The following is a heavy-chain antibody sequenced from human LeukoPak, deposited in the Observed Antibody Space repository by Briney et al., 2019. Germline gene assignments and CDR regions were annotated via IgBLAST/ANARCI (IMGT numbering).Heavy chain of an antibody. Sequence: PSQTLALTCTVSGGSISSGSYYWSWIRQPAGKGLEWIGRIYTSGSTNYNPSLKSRVTISVDTSKNQFSLKLSSVTAADTAVYYCARLYSGGYSYYFDYWGQGTLVTVSS. CDR3: ARLYSGGYSYYFDY. CDR2: IYTSGST. D-gene: IGHD1-26*01. V-gene: IGHV4-61*02. CDR1: GGSISSGSYY. J-gene: IGHJ4*02.